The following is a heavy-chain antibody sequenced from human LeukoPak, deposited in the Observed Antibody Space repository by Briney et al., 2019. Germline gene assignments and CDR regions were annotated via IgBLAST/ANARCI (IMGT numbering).Heavy chain of an antibody. D-gene: IGHD1-14*01. Sequence: GGSLRLSCAASGFTFSNVWMSWVRQAPGKGLEWVGRIKSKAAGGTIDYAAPVKGRFTISRDDSKNTLYLQMNSPKTDDTAVYYCTTPLIFADNTRIDYWGQGTLVTVSS. CDR1: GFTFSNVW. CDR3: TTPLIFADNTRIDY. V-gene: IGHV3-15*01. J-gene: IGHJ4*02. CDR2: IKSKAAGGTI.